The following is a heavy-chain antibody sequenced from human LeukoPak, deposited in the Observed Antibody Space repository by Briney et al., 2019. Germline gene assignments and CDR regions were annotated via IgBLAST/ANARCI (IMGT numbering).Heavy chain of an antibody. Sequence: ASVKVSCKASGGTFSSYAISWVRQAPGQGLEWMGGIIPIFGTANYAQKFQGRVTITTDESTSTAYMELSSLRSEDTAVYYCARTQRTGTYAFDIWGQGTMVTVSS. V-gene: IGHV1-69*05. CDR1: GGTFSSYA. CDR2: IIPIFGTA. D-gene: IGHD3/OR15-3a*01. CDR3: ARTQRTGTYAFDI. J-gene: IGHJ3*02.